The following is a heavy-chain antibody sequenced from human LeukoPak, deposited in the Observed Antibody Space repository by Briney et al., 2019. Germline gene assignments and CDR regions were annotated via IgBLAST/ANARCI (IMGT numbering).Heavy chain of an antibody. CDR1: GFTFSSYG. Sequence: GGSLRLSCAASGFTFSSYGMHWVRQAPGKGLEWVAFIRSDGSDKYYVDSVKGRFTISRDNSKSTLYLQMNSLRAEDTAVYYCASPPYYDFWSGYSGLPYYMDVWGKGTTVTVSS. V-gene: IGHV3-30*02. D-gene: IGHD3-3*01. CDR2: IRSDGSDK. J-gene: IGHJ6*03. CDR3: ASPPYYDFWSGYSGLPYYMDV.